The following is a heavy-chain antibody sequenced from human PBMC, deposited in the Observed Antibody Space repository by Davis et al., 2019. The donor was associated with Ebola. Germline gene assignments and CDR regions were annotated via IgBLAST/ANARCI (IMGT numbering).Heavy chain of an antibody. CDR3: ARDRSIMITFGGVMGWFDP. D-gene: IGHD3-16*01. J-gene: IGHJ5*02. CDR2: IYTSGST. Sequence: SETLSLTCTVSGGSISSSSYYWSWIRQPAGKGLEWIGRIYTSGSTNYNPSLKSRVTMSVDTSKNQFSLKLSSVTAADTAVYYCARDRSIMITFGGVMGWFDPWGQGTLVTVSS. CDR1: GGSISSSSYY. V-gene: IGHV4-61*02.